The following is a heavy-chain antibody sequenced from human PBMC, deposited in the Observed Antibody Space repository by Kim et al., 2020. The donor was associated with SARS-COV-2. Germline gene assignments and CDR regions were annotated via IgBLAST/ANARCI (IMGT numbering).Heavy chain of an antibody. CDR2: IYPGDSDT. V-gene: IGHV5-51*01. CDR3: ARHDGFGVVAAQRDAFDI. Sequence: GESLKISCKGSGYSFTSYWIGWVRQMPGKGLEWMGIIYPGDSDTRYSPSFQGQVTISADKSISTAYLQWSSLKASDTAMYYCARHDGFGVVAAQRDAFDIWGQGTMVTVSS. CDR1: GYSFTSYW. J-gene: IGHJ3*02. D-gene: IGHD2-15*01.